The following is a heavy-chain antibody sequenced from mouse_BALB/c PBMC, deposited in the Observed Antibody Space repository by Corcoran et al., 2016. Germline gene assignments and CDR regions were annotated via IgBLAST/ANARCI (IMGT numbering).Heavy chain of an antibody. V-gene: IGHV9-3-1*01. Sequence: QIQLAQSGPELKKPGETVKISCKASGYTFTNYGMNWVKQAPGKGLKWMGWINTYTGEPTYADDFKGRFAFSLETSASTAYLQINNLKNEDTATYFCASSGYAWFAYWGQGTLVTVSA. J-gene: IGHJ3*01. D-gene: IGHD3-1*01. CDR2: INTYTGEP. CDR1: GYTFTNYG. CDR3: ASSGYAWFAY.